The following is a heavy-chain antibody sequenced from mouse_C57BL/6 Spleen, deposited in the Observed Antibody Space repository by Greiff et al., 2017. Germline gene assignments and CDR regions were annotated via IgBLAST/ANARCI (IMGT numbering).Heavy chain of an antibody. J-gene: IGHJ4*01. V-gene: IGHV1-72*01. CDR3: AKEGYGSSSGAMDY. CDR2: IDPNSGGT. CDR1: GYTFTSYW. D-gene: IGHD1-1*01. Sequence: VQLQQPGAELVKPGASVKLSCKASGYTFTSYWMHWVKQRPGRGLEWIGRIDPNSGGTKYNEQFKSKATLNVDKPSRTAYMQLSSLTSADSAVYYCAKEGYGSSSGAMDYWGQGTSGTVSS.